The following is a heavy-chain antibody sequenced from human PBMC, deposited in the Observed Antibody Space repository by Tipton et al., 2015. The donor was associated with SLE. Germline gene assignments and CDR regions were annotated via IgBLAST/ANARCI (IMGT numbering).Heavy chain of an antibody. Sequence: TLSLTCTVSGGSISSGGYYWSWIRQHPGKGLEWIGYIYYSGSTYYNPSLKSRVTISVDTSKNQFSLKLSSVTAADTAVYYCARGIAAAERPEYFQHWGQGTLGTVSS. V-gene: IGHV4-31*03. D-gene: IGHD6-13*01. CDR2: IYYSGST. CDR3: ARGIAAAERPEYFQH. CDR1: GGSISSGGYY. J-gene: IGHJ1*01.